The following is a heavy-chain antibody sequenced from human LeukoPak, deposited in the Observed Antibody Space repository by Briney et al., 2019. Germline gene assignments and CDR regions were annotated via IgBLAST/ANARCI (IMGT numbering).Heavy chain of an antibody. J-gene: IGHJ4*02. Sequence: GGSLRLSCAASGFTFSSYSMNWVRQAPGKGLEWVSSISSRSSYIYYADSVKGRFTISRDNAKNSLYLQMNSLRAEDTAVYYSARAGHYYDSSGYLDYWGQGTLVTVSS. CDR1: GFTFSSYS. D-gene: IGHD3-22*01. CDR3: ARAGHYYDSSGYLDY. CDR2: ISSRSSYI. V-gene: IGHV3-21*01.